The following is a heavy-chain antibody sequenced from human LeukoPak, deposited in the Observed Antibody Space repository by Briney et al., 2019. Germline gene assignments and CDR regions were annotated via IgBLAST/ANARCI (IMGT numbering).Heavy chain of an antibody. J-gene: IGHJ4*02. CDR2: ISGDGTTI. V-gene: IGHV3-48*03. Sequence: GGSLRLSCEASGFIFSSHEMNWVRQSPGKGLEWLSYISGDGTTIYYEDSVMGRFTISRDNAKKSLSLQMNSLRVEDTAVYYCVRRESSGFFYYFDHWGQGVLVTVSS. CDR3: VRRESSGFFYYFDH. CDR1: GFIFSSHE. D-gene: IGHD3-22*01.